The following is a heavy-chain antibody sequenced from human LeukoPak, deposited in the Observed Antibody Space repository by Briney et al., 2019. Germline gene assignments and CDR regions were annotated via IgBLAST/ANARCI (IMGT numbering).Heavy chain of an antibody. CDR1: GYTFTSYY. D-gene: IGHD4-11*01. Sequence: GASVKVSCKASGYTFTSYYMHWVRQAPGQGLEWMGIINPSGGSTSYAQKFQGRVTMTRNTSISTAYMELSSLRSEDTAVYYCARAAVTTIYAFDIWGQGTMVTVSS. J-gene: IGHJ3*02. CDR3: ARAAVTTIYAFDI. V-gene: IGHV1-46*01. CDR2: INPSGGST.